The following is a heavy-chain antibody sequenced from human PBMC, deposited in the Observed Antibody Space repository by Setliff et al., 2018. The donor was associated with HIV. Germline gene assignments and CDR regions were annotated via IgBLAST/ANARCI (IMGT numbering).Heavy chain of an antibody. J-gene: IGHJ4*02. V-gene: IGHV4-39*01. D-gene: IGHD6-19*01. Sequence: PSETLSLTCTVSGGSISGSNYYWGWIRRPPGKGLEWVGSIYYSGSTYYSPSLKSRVTISVDTSKNQFSLTLTSVTAADTAVYYCARQQHSSDLKIWNYWGQGTLVTVSS. CDR2: IYYSGST. CDR3: ARQQHSSDLKIWNY. CDR1: GGSISGSNYY.